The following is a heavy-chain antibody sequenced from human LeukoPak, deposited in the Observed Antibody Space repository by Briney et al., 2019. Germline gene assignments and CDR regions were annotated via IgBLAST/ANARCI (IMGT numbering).Heavy chain of an antibody. J-gene: IGHJ3*02. V-gene: IGHV4-59*08. Sequence: SETLSLTCAVYGGSFSGYYWSWIRQPPGKGLEWIGYIYYSGSTNYNPSLKSRVTISVDTSKNQFSLKLSSVTAADTAVYYCASSPISSHGGAFDIWGQGTMVTVSS. D-gene: IGHD3-3*01. CDR3: ASSPISSHGGAFDI. CDR2: IYYSGST. CDR1: GGSFSGYY.